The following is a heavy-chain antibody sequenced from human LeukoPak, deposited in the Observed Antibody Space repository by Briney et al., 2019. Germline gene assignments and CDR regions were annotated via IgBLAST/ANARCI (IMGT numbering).Heavy chain of an antibody. D-gene: IGHD7-27*01. CDR3: ARAFRPPENWGLDY. CDR2: ISGSGGST. CDR1: GFTFSSYA. J-gene: IGHJ4*02. V-gene: IGHV3-23*01. Sequence: GGSLRLSCAASGFTFSSYAMSWVRQAPGKGLEWVSAISGSGGSTYYADSVKGRFTISRDNAKNSLYLQMNSLRAEDTAVYYCARAFRPPENWGLDYWGQGTLVTVSS.